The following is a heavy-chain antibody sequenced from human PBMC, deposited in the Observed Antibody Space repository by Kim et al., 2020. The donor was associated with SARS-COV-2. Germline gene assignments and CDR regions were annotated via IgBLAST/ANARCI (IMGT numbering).Heavy chain of an antibody. J-gene: IGHJ3*01. Sequence: GGSLRLSCVASGFTLSSYAMHWVRQAPGKGLEWLAIISYDGNNQYYADSVRGRFTISRDISKNTLFLQMNSLRGDDTSTDYCARIKAAASTGDAFDVWGQGTMVIVSS. CDR1: GFTLSSYA. V-gene: IGHV3-30*04. CDR2: ISYDGNNQ. CDR3: ARIKAAASTGDAFDV. D-gene: IGHD6-25*01.